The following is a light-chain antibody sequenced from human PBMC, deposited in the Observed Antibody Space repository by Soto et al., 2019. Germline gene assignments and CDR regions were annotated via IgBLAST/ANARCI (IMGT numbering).Light chain of an antibody. CDR1: HGIRND. V-gene: IGKV1-6*01. J-gene: IGKJ1*01. CDR2: ASS. CDR3: LQDYTYPRT. Sequence: AIQMTQSPSSLSASVGDRVNITCRASHGIRNDLAWYQQRPGAAPKLLIFASSNLQTGLPSRFRGSGSGTDFTLTISSLLPDAFAPYYCLQDYTYPRTFGQGTKVE.